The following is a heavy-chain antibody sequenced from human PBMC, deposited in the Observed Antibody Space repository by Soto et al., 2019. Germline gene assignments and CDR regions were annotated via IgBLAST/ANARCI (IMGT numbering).Heavy chain of an antibody. Sequence: ASVKVSCKASGYTFTGYYMHWVRQAPGQGLEWMGWINPSSGGTNYAQKFQGRVTMTRDASISTAYMELSRLRSDDTAVYYCARDYCSGGSCYSSVYWGQGTLVTVSS. D-gene: IGHD2-15*01. CDR1: GYTFTGYY. CDR3: ARDYCSGGSCYSSVY. CDR2: INPSSGGT. V-gene: IGHV1-2*02. J-gene: IGHJ4*02.